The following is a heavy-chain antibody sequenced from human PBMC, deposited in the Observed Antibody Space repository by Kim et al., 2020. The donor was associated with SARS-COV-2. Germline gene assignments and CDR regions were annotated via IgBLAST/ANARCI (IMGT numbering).Heavy chain of an antibody. V-gene: IGHV7-4-1*02. CDR3: ARFAYYCSSTSCYGVGGRYFYCGMDV. CDR1: GYTFTSYA. Sequence: ASVMVSCKASGYTFTSYAMTWVRQAPGQGLEWMGWINTNTGNPTYAQGFTGRFVFSLDTSVSTAYLQISSLKAEDTAVYYCARFAYYCSSTSCYGVGGRYFYCGMDVWGQGTTVTVSS. CDR2: INTNTGNP. J-gene: IGHJ6*02. D-gene: IGHD2-2*01.